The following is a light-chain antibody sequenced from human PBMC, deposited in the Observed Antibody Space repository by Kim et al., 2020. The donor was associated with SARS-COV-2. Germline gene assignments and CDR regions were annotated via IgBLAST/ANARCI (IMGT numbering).Light chain of an antibody. CDR1: QSVSTW. V-gene: IGKV1-5*03. J-gene: IGKJ1*01. CDR3: REYNSGWT. Sequence: DVQMTQSPSTLSASVGDRVTITCRASQSVSTWLAWYQQKPGKAPKLLIYKASNLESGVPSRFSGSGSGTEFTLTISSLQAEDFATYFWREYNSGWTFGQGTKVDIK. CDR2: KAS.